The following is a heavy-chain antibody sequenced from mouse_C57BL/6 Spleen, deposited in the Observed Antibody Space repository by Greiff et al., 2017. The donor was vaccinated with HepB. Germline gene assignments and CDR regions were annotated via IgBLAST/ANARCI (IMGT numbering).Heavy chain of an antibody. D-gene: IGHD2-3*01. CDR3: ARERDGYYGV. CDR2: IYPRSGNT. V-gene: IGHV1-81*01. Sequence: VQWVESGAELARPGASVKLSCKASGYTFTSYGISWVKQRTGQGLEWIGEIYPRSGNTYYNEKFKGKATLTADKSSSTAYMELRSLTSEDSAVYFCARERDGYYGVWGTGTTVTVSS. J-gene: IGHJ1*03. CDR1: GYTFTSYG.